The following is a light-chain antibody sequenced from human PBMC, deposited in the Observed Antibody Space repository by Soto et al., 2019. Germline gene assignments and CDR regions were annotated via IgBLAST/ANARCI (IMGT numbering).Light chain of an antibody. V-gene: IGLV2-14*01. J-gene: IGLJ1*01. CDR3: TSYTGSSTHV. Sequence: QSVLTQPASGSGSPGQSITISCTGTSSDVGGYNYVSWYQQHPGKAPKLMIYDVSNRPSGVSNRFSGSKSGNTASLTISGLQAEDEADYYCTSYTGSSTHVFGTGTKVTVL. CDR2: DVS. CDR1: SSDVGGYNY.